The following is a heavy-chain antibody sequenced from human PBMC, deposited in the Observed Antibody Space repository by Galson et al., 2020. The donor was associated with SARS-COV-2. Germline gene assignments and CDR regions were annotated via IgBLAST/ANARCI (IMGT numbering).Heavy chain of an antibody. D-gene: IGHD3-10*01. CDR2: ISSDGGST. CDR3: VRYGSGSYISDY. Sequence: GGSLRLSFAASGFTFSSYAMHWVRQAPGKGLEYVSAISSDGGSTYYANSVKGRFTISRDNSKNTLYLQMGSLRAEDMAVYYCVRYGSGSYISDYWGQGTLVTVSS. V-gene: IGHV3-64*01. CDR1: GFTFSSYA. J-gene: IGHJ4*02.